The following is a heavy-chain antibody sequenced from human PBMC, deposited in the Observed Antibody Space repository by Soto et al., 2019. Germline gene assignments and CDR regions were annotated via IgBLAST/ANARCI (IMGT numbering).Heavy chain of an antibody. V-gene: IGHV3-23*01. CDR1: GLSFSSYA. Sequence: EVQVLESGGGLAQPGRSLRLSCAVSGLSFSSYAMTWVRQSPGKGLEWVSSISRSGNSTYSADSVRGRFTFSRDNSKNTLYLQMNRLRAEDTAVYYCAKDAKILDWLPTSYYFDFWGQGTLVTVSS. D-gene: IGHD3-9*01. CDR3: AKDAKILDWLPTSYYFDF. CDR2: ISRSGNST. J-gene: IGHJ4*02.